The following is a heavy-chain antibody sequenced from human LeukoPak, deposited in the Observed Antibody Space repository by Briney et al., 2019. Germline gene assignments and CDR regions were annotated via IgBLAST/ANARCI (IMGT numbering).Heavy chain of an antibody. Sequence: GGSLRHSCAASGFTVSDNYMTWVRQAPGKGLEWVSSIYSAGATHYAESVKGRFTISRDNSKNTLYLQMNSLRAEDMAVYYCARIEWERLGRAFDIWGQGTMVTVSS. CDR2: IYSAGAT. CDR1: GFTVSDNY. CDR3: ARIEWERLGRAFDI. V-gene: IGHV3-53*01. D-gene: IGHD1-26*01. J-gene: IGHJ3*02.